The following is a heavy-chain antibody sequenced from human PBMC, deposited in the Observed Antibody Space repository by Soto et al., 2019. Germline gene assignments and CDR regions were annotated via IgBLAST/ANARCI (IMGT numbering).Heavy chain of an antibody. CDR3: ARGLFVSGYYYYGMDV. J-gene: IGHJ6*02. D-gene: IGHD3-10*01. CDR2: IYYSGST. Sequence: SETLSLTCTVSGGSISSYYWSWIRQPPGKGLEWIGYIYYSGSTNYNPSLKSRVTISVDTSKNQFSLKLSSVTAADTAVYYCARGLFVSGYYYYGMDVWGQGTTVTVSS. V-gene: IGHV4-59*01. CDR1: GGSISSYY.